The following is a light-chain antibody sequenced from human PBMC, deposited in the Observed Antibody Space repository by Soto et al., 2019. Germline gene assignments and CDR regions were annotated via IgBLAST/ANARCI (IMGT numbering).Light chain of an antibody. V-gene: IGLV1-36*01. J-gene: IGLJ3*02. CDR3: EAWDDSLNGWV. Sequence: QSVLTQPPSVSAAPGQRVTISCSGSYSNTGDNSVSWYQQLPGKAPKLLIYYDDLLPSGVSDRFSGSKSGTSASLAISGLQSEDEADYYCEAWDDSLNGWVFGGGTKVTVL. CDR2: YDD. CDR1: YSNTGDNS.